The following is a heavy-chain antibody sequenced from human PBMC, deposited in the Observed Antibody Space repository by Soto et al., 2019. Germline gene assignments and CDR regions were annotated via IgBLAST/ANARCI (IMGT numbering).Heavy chain of an antibody. D-gene: IGHD3-22*01. CDR2: ISYDGSNK. CDR1: GFTFSSYA. J-gene: IGHJ6*02. Sequence: QGQLVESGGGVVQPGRSLRLSCAASGFTFSSYAMHWVRQAPGKGLEWVAVISYDGSNKYYADSVKGRFTISRDNSKNTLYLQMNSLRAEDTAVYYCASSTYYEIYNYYGMDVWGQGTTVTVSS. V-gene: IGHV3-30-3*01. CDR3: ASSTYYEIYNYYGMDV.